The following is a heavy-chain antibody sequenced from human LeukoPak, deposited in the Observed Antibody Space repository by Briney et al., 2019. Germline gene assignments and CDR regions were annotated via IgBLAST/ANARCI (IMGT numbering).Heavy chain of an antibody. D-gene: IGHD2-21*01. CDR1: GGSISSYY. J-gene: IGHJ6*02. CDR2: IYYSGST. V-gene: IGHV4-59*01. CDR3: ARVSIIASSHYYYGMDV. Sequence: PSETLSLTCTVSGGSISSYYWSWIRQPPGKGLEWIGYIYYSGSTNYNPSLKSRVTISVDTSKNQFSLKLSSVIAADTAVYYCARVSIIASSHYYYGMDVWGQGTTVTVSS.